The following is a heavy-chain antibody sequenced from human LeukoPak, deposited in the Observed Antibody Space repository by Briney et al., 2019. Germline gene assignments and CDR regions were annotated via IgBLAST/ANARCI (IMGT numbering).Heavy chain of an antibody. D-gene: IGHD6-13*01. CDR1: GFTFSSYA. CDR2: LQYDGNNK. CDR3: ARESIRQQLYYFDY. J-gene: IGHJ4*02. V-gene: IGHV3-30*02. Sequence: PGGSLRLSCAASGFTFSSYAMSWVRQAPGKGLEWVAFLQYDGNNKYYADSVKGRFTISRDNSKNTLYLQMNSLKTDDTAMYYCARESIRQQLYYFDYWGQGALVTVSS.